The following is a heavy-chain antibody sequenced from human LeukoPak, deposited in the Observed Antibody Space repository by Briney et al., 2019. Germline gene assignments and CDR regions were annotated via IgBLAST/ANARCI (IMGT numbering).Heavy chain of an antibody. V-gene: IGHV4-59*01. CDR1: GGSISSYY. CDR3: ARGVYIAAAQYAY. Sequence: SETLSLTCTVSGGSISSYYWSWIRQPPGKGLEWLGYIYYSGTTNYNPSLKSRVTISVDTSKNQFSLKLSSVTAADTAVYYCARGVYIAAAQYAYWGQGTLVTVSS. CDR2: IYYSGTT. D-gene: IGHD6-13*01. J-gene: IGHJ4*02.